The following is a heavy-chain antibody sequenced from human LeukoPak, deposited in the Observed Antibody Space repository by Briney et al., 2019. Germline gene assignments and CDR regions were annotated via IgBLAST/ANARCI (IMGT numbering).Heavy chain of an antibody. D-gene: IGHD3-22*01. V-gene: IGHV3-23*01. J-gene: IGHJ6*02. CDR2: ISGSGGST. CDR3: ARDSGSITMIVVDPGQLSHGMDV. Sequence: PGGSLRLSCAASGFTFSSYAMSWVRQAPGKGLEWVSAISGSGGSTYYADSVKGRFTISRDNSKNTLYLQMNSLRAEDTAVYYCARDSGSITMIVVDPGQLSHGMDVWGQGTTVTVSS. CDR1: GFTFSSYA.